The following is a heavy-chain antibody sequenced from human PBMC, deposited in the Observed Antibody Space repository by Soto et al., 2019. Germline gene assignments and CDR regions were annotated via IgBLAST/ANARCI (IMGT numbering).Heavy chain of an antibody. CDR1: GFTFSSYA. V-gene: IGHV3-23*01. J-gene: IGHJ4*02. Sequence: GGSLRLSCAASGFTFSSYAMSWVRQAPGKGLEWVSAISGSGGSTYYADSVKGRFTISRDNSKNTLYLQMNSLRAEDTAVYYCAKDRAPQNWGLRTAIFDYWGQGTLVTVSS. CDR3: AKDRAPQNWGLRTAIFDY. CDR2: ISGSGGST. D-gene: IGHD7-27*01.